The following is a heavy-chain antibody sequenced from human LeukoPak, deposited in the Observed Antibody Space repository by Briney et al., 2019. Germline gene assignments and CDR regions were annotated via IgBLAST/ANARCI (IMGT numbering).Heavy chain of an antibody. D-gene: IGHD2-2*02. V-gene: IGHV1-2*02. J-gene: IGHJ5*02. CDR3: ARDLRIVLVPAAIRYNWFDP. CDR2: INPNSGGT. Sequence: ASVKVSCKASGYTFTGYYMHWVQQAPGQGLEWMGWINPNSGGTNYAQKFQGRVTMTRDTSISTAYMELSRLRSDDTAVYYCARDLRIVLVPAAIRYNWFDPWGQGTLVTVSS. CDR1: GYTFTGYY.